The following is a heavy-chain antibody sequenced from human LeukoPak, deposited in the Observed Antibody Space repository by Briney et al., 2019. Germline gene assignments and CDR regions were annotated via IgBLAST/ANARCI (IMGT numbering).Heavy chain of an antibody. Sequence: PGGSLRLSCAASGFTFSSYSMNWVRQAPGKGLEWVLSISSSSSYIYYADSVKGRFTISRDNAKNSLYLQMNSLRAEDTAVYYCAREFRDIVVVTAILDDAFDIWGQGTMVTVSS. CDR1: GFTFSSYS. J-gene: IGHJ3*02. CDR3: AREFRDIVVVTAILDDAFDI. V-gene: IGHV3-21*01. D-gene: IGHD2-21*02. CDR2: ISSSSSYI.